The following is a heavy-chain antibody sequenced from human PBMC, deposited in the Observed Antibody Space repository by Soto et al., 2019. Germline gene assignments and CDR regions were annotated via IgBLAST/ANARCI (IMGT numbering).Heavy chain of an antibody. D-gene: IGHD3-3*01. J-gene: IGHJ5*02. CDR3: ARAGAGGGYYYNWFDP. CDR1: GGSVSSGSYY. CDR2: IYYSGST. V-gene: IGHV4-61*01. Sequence: PSETLSLTCTVSGGSVSSGSYYWSWIRQPPGKGLEWIGYIYYSGSTNYNPSLKSRVTISVDTSKNQFSLKLSSVTAADTAVYYCARAGAGGGYYYNWFDPWGQGTLVTV.